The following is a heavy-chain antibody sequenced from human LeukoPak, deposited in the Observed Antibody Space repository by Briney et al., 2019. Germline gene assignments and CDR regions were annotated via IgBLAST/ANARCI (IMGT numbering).Heavy chain of an antibody. Sequence: PGRSLRPSCVASGFIFSSYGMHWVRQAPGKGLEWVAVIWYDGSNKYYADSVKGRSTISRDNTKNTLYLQMNSLRVEDTAVYYCARASINGDELGAFDIWGQGTMVTVSS. CDR1: GFIFSSYG. CDR2: IWYDGSNK. V-gene: IGHV3-33*01. CDR3: ARASINGDELGAFDI. D-gene: IGHD4-17*01. J-gene: IGHJ3*02.